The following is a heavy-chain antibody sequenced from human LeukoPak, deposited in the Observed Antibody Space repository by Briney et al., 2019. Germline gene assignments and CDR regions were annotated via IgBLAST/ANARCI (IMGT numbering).Heavy chain of an antibody. V-gene: IGHV3-23*01. J-gene: IGHJ4*02. D-gene: IGHD4/OR15-4a*01. CDR1: GFTLSIYW. Sequence: QSGGSLRLSCAASGFTLSIYWMHWVRQAPGKGLEWVSAISGSGSTIFYADSVKGRFTVSRDNSENTLFLQMNSLRAEDTALYYCAKATMDTTYFDSWGQGTLVTVSS. CDR2: ISGSGSTI. CDR3: AKATMDTTYFDS.